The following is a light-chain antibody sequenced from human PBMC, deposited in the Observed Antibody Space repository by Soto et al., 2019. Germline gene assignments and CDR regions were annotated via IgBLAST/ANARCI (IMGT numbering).Light chain of an antibody. V-gene: IGLV1-40*01. CDR2: ENN. J-gene: IGLJ3*02. Sequence: QSVLTQPPSVSGAPGQRVTISCAGSSSNIGADYGVHWYQQLPGTAPKLLIYENNNRPSGVPDRFSGSTSGTSASLVITWLQAEDEADFYCQSYDSSLRAWVFGGGTQLTVL. CDR3: QSYDSSLRAWV. CDR1: SSNIGADYG.